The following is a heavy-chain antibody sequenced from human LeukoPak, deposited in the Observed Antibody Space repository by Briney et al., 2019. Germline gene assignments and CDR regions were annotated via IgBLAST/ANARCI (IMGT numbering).Heavy chain of an antibody. J-gene: IGHJ5*02. V-gene: IGHV3-7*01. Sequence: PGGSLRLSCAASGFTFSSYWMSWVRQAPGKGLEWVANIKQDGSEKYYVDSVKGRFTISRDNAKNSLYLQMNSLRAEDTAVYYCARDTVPSNIYGDYGGSWFDPWGQGTLVTVSS. D-gene: IGHD4-17*01. CDR1: GFTFSSYW. CDR3: ARDTVPSNIYGDYGGSWFDP. CDR2: IKQDGSEK.